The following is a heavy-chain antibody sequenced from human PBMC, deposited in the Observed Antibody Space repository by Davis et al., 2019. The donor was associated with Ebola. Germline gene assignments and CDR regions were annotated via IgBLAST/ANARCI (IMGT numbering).Heavy chain of an antibody. V-gene: IGHV3-49*04. D-gene: IGHD4-17*01. Sequence: GGSLRLSCAASGFTFSSYAMSWVRQAPGKGLEWVGFIRSKAYGGTTEYAASVKGRFTISRDDSKSIAYLQMNSLKTEDTAVYYCTRVYGKGGYWGQGTLVTVSS. J-gene: IGHJ4*02. CDR1: GFTFSSYA. CDR2: IRSKAYGGTT. CDR3: TRVYGKGGY.